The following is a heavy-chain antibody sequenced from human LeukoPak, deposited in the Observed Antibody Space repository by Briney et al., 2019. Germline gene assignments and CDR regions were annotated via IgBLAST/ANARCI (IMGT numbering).Heavy chain of an antibody. Sequence: SQTLSLTCTVSGDSISSGDYYWSWIRQPPGKGLEWIGYIYYSGSTNYNPSLKSRVTISVDTSKNQFSLKLSSVTAADTAVYYCARESDSPRYDSSSWYRYDYWGQGTLVTVSS. V-gene: IGHV4-61*08. CDR2: IYYSGST. CDR1: GDSISSGDYY. D-gene: IGHD6-13*01. CDR3: ARESDSPRYDSSSWYRYDY. J-gene: IGHJ4*02.